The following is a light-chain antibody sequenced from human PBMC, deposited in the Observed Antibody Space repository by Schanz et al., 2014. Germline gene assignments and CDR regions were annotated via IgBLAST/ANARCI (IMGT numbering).Light chain of an antibody. CDR1: SSDIGAYNY. V-gene: IGLV2-8*01. Sequence: QSALTQPASVSGSPGQSITISCTGTSSDIGAYNYVSWYQQHPGKAPKLMIYEVNKRPSGVPDRFSGSKSGDTASLTVSGLQAEDDADYYCSSYAGSRNLVFGGGTKLTVL. J-gene: IGLJ2*01. CDR2: EVN. CDR3: SSYAGSRNLV.